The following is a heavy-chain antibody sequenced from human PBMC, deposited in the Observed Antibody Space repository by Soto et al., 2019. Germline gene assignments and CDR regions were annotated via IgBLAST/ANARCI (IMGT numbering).Heavy chain of an antibody. CDR3: ARAGYYGSGILL. V-gene: IGHV3-48*02. Sequence: EVQLVESGGGLVQPGGSLRLSCAASGFTFNSYSMNWVRQAPGKGLEWVSYISSSSSTIYYADSVKGRFAISRDNAKNSLYLQMNSLRDEDTAVYYCARAGYYGSGILLWGQGTLVTVSS. CDR2: ISSSSSTI. D-gene: IGHD3-10*01. CDR1: GFTFNSYS. J-gene: IGHJ4*02.